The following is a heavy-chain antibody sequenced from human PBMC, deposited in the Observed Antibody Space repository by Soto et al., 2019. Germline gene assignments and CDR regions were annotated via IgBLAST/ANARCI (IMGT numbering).Heavy chain of an antibody. V-gene: IGHV3-11*01. CDR3: ARGSPLSGFGNGHAFDF. CDR2: IVSDSRTI. Sequence: QVQLVESGGGLVKPGGSLRLSCAASGFTFSDYYMSWIRQAPGKGLEWVSYIVSDSRTIYYADSVKGRFTISRDNAENSLYLQMNSLRADDTAIYYCARGSPLSGFGNGHAFDFWGQGTMVTVSS. CDR1: GFTFSDYY. J-gene: IGHJ3*01. D-gene: IGHD3-3*01.